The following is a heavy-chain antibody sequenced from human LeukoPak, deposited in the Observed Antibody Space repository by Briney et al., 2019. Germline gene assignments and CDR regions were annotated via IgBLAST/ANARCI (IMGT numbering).Heavy chain of an antibody. J-gene: IGHJ6*03. CDR3: AKSSGREQQLDYYYYYMDV. D-gene: IGHD6-13*01. Sequence: GGSLRLSCAASGFTFSSYAMSWVRQAPGKGLEWVSAISGSGGSTYYADSVKGRFTISRDNSKNTLYLQMNSLRADDTAVYYCAKSSGREQQLDYYYYYMDVWGKGTTVTVSS. CDR2: ISGSGGST. CDR1: GFTFSSYA. V-gene: IGHV3-23*01.